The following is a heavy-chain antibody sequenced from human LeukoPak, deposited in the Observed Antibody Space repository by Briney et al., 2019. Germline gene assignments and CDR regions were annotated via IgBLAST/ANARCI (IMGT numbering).Heavy chain of an antibody. J-gene: IGHJ4*02. CDR1: GGTFSSYA. Sequence: SVKVSCKASGGTFSSYAISWVRQAPGQGLEWMGGIIPIFGTANYAQKFQGRVTITADESTSTAYMELSGLRSEDTAVYYCARDSSDYYGSGSSLDWGQGTLVTVSS. D-gene: IGHD3-10*01. CDR2: IIPIFGTA. V-gene: IGHV1-69*13. CDR3: ARDSSDYYGSGSSLD.